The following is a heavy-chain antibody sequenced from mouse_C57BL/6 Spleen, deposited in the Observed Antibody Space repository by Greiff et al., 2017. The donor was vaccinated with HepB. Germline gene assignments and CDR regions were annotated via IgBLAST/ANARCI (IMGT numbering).Heavy chain of an antibody. CDR1: GYTFTSYW. V-gene: IGHV1-7*01. CDR2: INPSSGYT. J-gene: IGHJ2*01. Sequence: VQLQQSGAELVKPGASVKLSCKASGYTFTSYWMHWVKQRPGQGLEWIGYINPSSGYTKYNQKFKVKATLTADKSSSTAYMQLSSLTYEDSAVYYCARSDSSGLDYLGQGTTLTVAS. CDR3: ARSDSSGLDY. D-gene: IGHD3-2*02.